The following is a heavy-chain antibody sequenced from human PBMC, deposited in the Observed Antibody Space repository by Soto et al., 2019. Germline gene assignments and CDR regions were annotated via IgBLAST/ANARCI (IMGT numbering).Heavy chain of an antibody. CDR1: GGTFSSYA. D-gene: IGHD1-26*01. Sequence: QVQLVQSGAEVKKPGSSVKVSCKASGGTFSSYAISWVRQAPGQGLEWMGGIIPIFGSANFAQKFQGRVKITADESTSTDYMELSSLRSEDTAVYYCARGWDQAPDWGQGTLVTVSS. V-gene: IGHV1-69*01. CDR2: IIPIFGSA. CDR3: ARGWDQAPD. J-gene: IGHJ4*02.